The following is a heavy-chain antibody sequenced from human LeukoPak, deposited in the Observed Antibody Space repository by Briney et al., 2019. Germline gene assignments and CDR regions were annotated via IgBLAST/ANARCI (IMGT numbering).Heavy chain of an antibody. CDR2: IYFSGST. J-gene: IGHJ5*02. CDR1: GGSISNYY. Sequence: SETLSLTCTVSGGSISNYYWSWIRQPPGKGLEWIGYIYFSGSTNSNPSLKSRVTISVDTSKNQFSLKLTSVTAADTAVYYCARYMVRGTRDWFDPWGQGTLVTVSS. D-gene: IGHD3-10*01. CDR3: ARYMVRGTRDWFDP. V-gene: IGHV4-59*03.